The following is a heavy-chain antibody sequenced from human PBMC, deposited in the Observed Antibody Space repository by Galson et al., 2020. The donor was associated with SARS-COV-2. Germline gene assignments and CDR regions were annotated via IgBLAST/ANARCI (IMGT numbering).Heavy chain of an antibody. CDR3: ARRSTTGFDY. V-gene: IGHV4-4*02. Sequence: SETLSLTCAVSGDAIKTNNYWTWVRQTPGKGLEWIGETYYTGSTSYKPSLKRRITISVDTSNNQLSLTLKSVTAADTAVYYCARRSTTGFDYWGQGMLVTVSS. CDR1: GDAIKTNNY. CDR2: TYYTGST. J-gene: IGHJ4*02.